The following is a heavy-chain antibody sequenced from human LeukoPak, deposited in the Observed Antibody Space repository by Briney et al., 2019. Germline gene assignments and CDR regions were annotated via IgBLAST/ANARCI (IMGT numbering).Heavy chain of an antibody. J-gene: IGHJ4*02. CDR3: ARVGDGYNPHFDY. Sequence: ASVKVSCKASGYTFTGYYMHWVRQAPGQGLEWMGWINPNSGGTNYAQKFQGRVTMTRDTSISTAYMVLSRLRSDDTAVYYCARVGDGYNPHFDYWGQGTLVTVSS. V-gene: IGHV1-2*02. CDR2: INPNSGGT. D-gene: IGHD5-24*01. CDR1: GYTFTGYY.